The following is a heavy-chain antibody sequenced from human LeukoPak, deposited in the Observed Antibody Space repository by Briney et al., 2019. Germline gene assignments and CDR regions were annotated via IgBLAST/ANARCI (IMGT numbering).Heavy chain of an antibody. D-gene: IGHD5-12*01. CDR2: IYTSGST. V-gene: IGHV4-4*07. Sequence: SETLSLTCTVSGGSISSNYWSWTRQPAGKGLEWIGRIYTSGSTNYNPSLKSRVTMSVDTSKNQFSLKLSSVTAADTAVYYCARDLLSGYDSTMYWGQGTLVTVSS. CDR3: ARDLLSGYDSTMY. CDR1: GGSISSNY. J-gene: IGHJ4*02.